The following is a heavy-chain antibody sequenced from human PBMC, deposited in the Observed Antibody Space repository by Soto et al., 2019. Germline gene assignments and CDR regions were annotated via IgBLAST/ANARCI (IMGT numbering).Heavy chain of an antibody. CDR3: AREGYGDRFLDY. D-gene: IGHD4-17*01. CDR1: GFTFSSDG. Sequence: QVQLVESGGGVVQPGRSLRLSCAASGFTFSSDGMHWVRQAPGKGLEWVAVIWYDGSNTYYADSVKGRFTISRDNSKNTLYLQMNSLRAEDTAVYYCAREGYGDRFLDYWGQGTLVTVSS. J-gene: IGHJ4*02. V-gene: IGHV3-33*01. CDR2: IWYDGSNT.